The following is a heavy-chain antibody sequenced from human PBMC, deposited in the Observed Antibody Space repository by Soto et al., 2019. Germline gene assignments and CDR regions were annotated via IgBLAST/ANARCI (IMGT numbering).Heavy chain of an antibody. V-gene: IGHV3-30*18. CDR2: ISYDGSNK. Sequence: GGSLRLSCAASGFTFSSYGMHWVRQSPGKGLEWVAVISYDGSNKYYADSVKGRFTISRDNSKNTLYLQMNSLRAEDTAVYYCAKDGLLSTSDYFDYWGQGTLVTVS. CDR3: AKDGLLSTSDYFDY. D-gene: IGHD2-21*02. CDR1: GFTFSSYG. J-gene: IGHJ4*02.